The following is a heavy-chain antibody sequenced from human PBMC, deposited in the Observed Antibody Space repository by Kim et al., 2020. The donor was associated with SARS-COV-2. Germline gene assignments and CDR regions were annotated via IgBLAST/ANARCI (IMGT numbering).Heavy chain of an antibody. J-gene: IGHJ4*02. CDR2: INPSGGST. CDR3: ARDGRDGYKTTYFDY. V-gene: IGHV1-46*01. CDR1: GYTFTSYY. D-gene: IGHD5-12*01. Sequence: ASVKVSCKASGYTFTSYYMHWVRQAPGQGLEWMGIINPSGGSTSYAQKFQGRVTMTRDTSTSTVYMELSSLRSEDTAVYYCARDGRDGYKTTYFDYWGQGTLVTVSS.